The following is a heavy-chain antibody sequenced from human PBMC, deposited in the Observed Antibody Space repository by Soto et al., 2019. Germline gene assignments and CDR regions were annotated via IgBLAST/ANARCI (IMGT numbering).Heavy chain of an antibody. D-gene: IGHD1-26*01. J-gene: IGHJ4*02. CDR3: AKEGGLSGSYYISSSYYFDY. Sequence: QVQPVECGGGVGQPGRSLRLSCVASGFTFSSYGMHWVRQAPGKGLEWVAIISYDGSNTYYADSVKGRFTISRDNSKNTLYLQMNSLRAEDTSVYYCAKEGGLSGSYYISSSYYFDYWGQGTLVTVSS. CDR2: ISYDGSNT. V-gene: IGHV3-30*18. CDR1: GFTFSSYG.